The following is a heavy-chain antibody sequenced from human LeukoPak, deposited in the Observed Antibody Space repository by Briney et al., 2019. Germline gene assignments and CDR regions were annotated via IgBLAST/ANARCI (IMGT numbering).Heavy chain of an antibody. Sequence: PGGSLRLSCAASGFTFSSYSMNWVRQAPGKGLEWVSSISSSSSYIYYADSVKGRFTISRDNAKNSLYLQMNSLRAEDTAVYYCARDAYYDSSGYPYYYYYYYMDVWGKGTTVTVSS. CDR2: ISSSSSYI. V-gene: IGHV3-21*01. J-gene: IGHJ6*03. CDR1: GFTFSSYS. CDR3: ARDAYYDSSGYPYYYYYYYMDV. D-gene: IGHD3-22*01.